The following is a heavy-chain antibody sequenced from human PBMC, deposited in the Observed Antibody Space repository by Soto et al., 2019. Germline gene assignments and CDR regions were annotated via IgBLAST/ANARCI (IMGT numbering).Heavy chain of an antibody. D-gene: IGHD6-19*01. CDR3: ARGLGRQWLVLGDRRAENFDC. J-gene: IGHJ4*02. CDR2: MNPNSGNT. Sequence: QVQLVQSGAEVKKPGASVKVSCKASGYTFTSYDINWVRQATGQGLEWMGWMNPNSGNTGYAQKFQGRVTMTRNTSISTAYMELSSLRSEDTAVYYCARGLGRQWLVLGDRRAENFDCWGQGTLVTVSS. V-gene: IGHV1-8*01. CDR1: GYTFTSYD.